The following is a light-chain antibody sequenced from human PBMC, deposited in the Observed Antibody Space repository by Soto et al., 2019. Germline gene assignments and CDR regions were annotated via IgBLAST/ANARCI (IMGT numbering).Light chain of an antibody. CDR3: AAWDDSLNGVV. V-gene: IGLV1-44*01. CDR1: SSNIGSKT. CDR2: SNN. J-gene: IGLJ2*01. Sequence: QLVLTQPPSASGTPGQRVTISCSGSSSNIGSKTVNWYQQLPGTAPKLLIYSNNQRRSGVLDRFSGSKSGTSASLAISGLQSEDEADYYCAAWDDSLNGVVFGGGTKVTVL.